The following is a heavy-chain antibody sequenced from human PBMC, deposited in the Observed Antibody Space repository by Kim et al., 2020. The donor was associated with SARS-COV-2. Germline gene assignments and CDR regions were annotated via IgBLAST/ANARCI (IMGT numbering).Heavy chain of an antibody. V-gene: IGHV3-30-3*01. J-gene: IGHJ6*02. CDR1: GFTFSSYA. D-gene: IGHD1-26*01. Sequence: GGSMRLSCAASGFTFSSYAMHWVRQAPGKGLEWVAVISYDGSNKYYADSVKGRFTISRDNSKNTLYLQMNSLRAEDTAVYYCARGKGGSYYYGMDVWGQGTTVTVSS. CDR3: ARGKGGSYYYGMDV. CDR2: ISYDGSNK.